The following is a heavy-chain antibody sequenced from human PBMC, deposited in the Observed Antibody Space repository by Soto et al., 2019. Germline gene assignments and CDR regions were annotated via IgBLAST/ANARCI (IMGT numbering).Heavy chain of an antibody. Sequence: PGGSLRLSCAASGFTFSSYWMSWVRQAPGKGLEWVANIKQDGSEKYYVDSVKGRFTISRDNAKNSLYLQMNSLRAEDTAVYYCAMGDYVRGGDAFDIWGQGTMVTVSS. CDR2: IKQDGSEK. V-gene: IGHV3-7*03. CDR1: GFTFSSYW. CDR3: AMGDYVRGGDAFDI. J-gene: IGHJ3*02. D-gene: IGHD3-16*01.